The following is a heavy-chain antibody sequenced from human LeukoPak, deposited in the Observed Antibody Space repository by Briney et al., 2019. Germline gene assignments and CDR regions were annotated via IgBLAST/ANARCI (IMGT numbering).Heavy chain of an antibody. CDR1: GYTFTGYY. CDR2: INPNSGGT. J-gene: IGHJ4*02. Sequence: ASVKVSCKASGYTFTGYYMHWVRQAPGQGLEWMGWINPNSGGTNYAQKFQGRVTVTRDTSISTAYMELSRLRSDDTAVYYCAREWYYYDSSGYPDWGQGTLVTVSS. D-gene: IGHD3-22*01. CDR3: AREWYYYDSSGYPD. V-gene: IGHV1-2*02.